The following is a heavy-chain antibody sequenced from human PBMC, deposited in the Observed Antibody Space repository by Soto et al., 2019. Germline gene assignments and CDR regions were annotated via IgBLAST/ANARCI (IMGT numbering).Heavy chain of an antibody. Sequence: EVQLLESGGGLVQPGGSLRLSCAASGFTFSSHVMSWVSQALGRGLEWVAAASARNTNTYYADSVKGRFTIPRDNSKSTVYLQLDSLRVEDTAVYHCAKDVTSHGPRGYSSSWYGWFDLWGQGTLVVVSS. CDR3: AKDVTSHGPRGYSSSWYGWFDL. J-gene: IGHJ5*02. CDR1: GFTFSSHV. V-gene: IGHV3-23*01. D-gene: IGHD6-13*01. CDR2: ASARNTNT.